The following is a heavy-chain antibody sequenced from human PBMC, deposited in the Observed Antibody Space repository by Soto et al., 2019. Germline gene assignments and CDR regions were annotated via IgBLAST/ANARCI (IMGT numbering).Heavy chain of an antibody. D-gene: IGHD2-15*01. CDR2: INAGNGNT. V-gene: IGHV1-3*01. CDR1: GYTFTSYA. Sequence: QVQLVQSGAEVKKPGASVKVSCKASGYTFTSYAMHWVRQAPGQRLEWMGWINAGNGNTKSSQKFQGRVTITRDTSASTAYMELSSLRSEDTAVYYFARDRCSGGSCSSPYWGQGTLVTVSS. J-gene: IGHJ4*02. CDR3: ARDRCSGGSCSSPY.